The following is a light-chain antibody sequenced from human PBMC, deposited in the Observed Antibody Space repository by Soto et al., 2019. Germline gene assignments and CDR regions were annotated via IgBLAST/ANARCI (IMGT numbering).Light chain of an antibody. J-gene: IGKJ1*01. CDR3: QQYGSSPWT. Sequence: VFTKSPGTLSLSPGERTTLSCRASQSVSSSYLAWYQQKPGQAPRLLIYGASSRATGIPDRFSGSGSGTDFSLTISRLEPEDFAVYYCQQYGSSPWTFGQGTKVDIK. V-gene: IGKV3-20*01. CDR1: QSVSSSY. CDR2: GAS.